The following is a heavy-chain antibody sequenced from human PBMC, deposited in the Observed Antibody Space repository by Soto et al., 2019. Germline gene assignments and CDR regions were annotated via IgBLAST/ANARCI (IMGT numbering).Heavy chain of an antibody. CDR1: GGSIGGYA. CDR2: IKHSGNT. V-gene: IGHV4-34*01. CDR3: ARLEGLATISYYFDF. D-gene: IGHD3-9*01. Sequence: PSETLSLTCAVYGGSIGGYAWSWIRQPPGKGLEWIGEIKHSGNTNYNPSLKSRVTISVDKSKSQFSLKLNSVTAADSAVYFCARLEGLATISYYFDFWGPGALVTVSS. J-gene: IGHJ4*02.